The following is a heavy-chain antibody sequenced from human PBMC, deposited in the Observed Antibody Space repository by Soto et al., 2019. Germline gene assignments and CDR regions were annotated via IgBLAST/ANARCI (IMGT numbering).Heavy chain of an antibody. J-gene: IGHJ6*02. V-gene: IGHV1-24*01. CDR2: FDPEDGET. CDR3: ATDQRRVQTRNYGDYSYYYYGMDV. CDR1: GYTLTELS. Sequence: ASVKVSCKVSGYTLTELSMHWVRQAPGKGLEWMGGFDPEDGETIYAQKFQGRVTMTEDTSTDTAYMELSSLRPEDTAVYYCATDQRRVQTRNYGDYSYYYYGMDVWGQGTTVTVSS. D-gene: IGHD4-17*01.